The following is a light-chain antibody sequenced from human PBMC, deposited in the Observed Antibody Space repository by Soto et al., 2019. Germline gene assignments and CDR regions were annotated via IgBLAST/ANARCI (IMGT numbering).Light chain of an antibody. J-gene: IGKJ1*01. CDR3: QQCNSYPWT. V-gene: IGKV1-5*01. Sequence: DIQMTPSPSTLSASVGDRVTITCRASEKFNKWLAWYQQKPGKAPKLLISDASSLESGVPSRFSGSGSGTECAVTISTLQPDDFATSYCQQCNSYPWTFGQGAKV. CDR2: DAS. CDR1: EKFNKW.